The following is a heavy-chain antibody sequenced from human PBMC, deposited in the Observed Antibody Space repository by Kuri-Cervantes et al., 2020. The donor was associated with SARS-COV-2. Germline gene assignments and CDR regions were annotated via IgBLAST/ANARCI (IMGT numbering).Heavy chain of an antibody. D-gene: IGHD4-23*01. V-gene: IGHV3-30-3*01. Sequence: GESLKISCAASGFTFSSYAMHWVRQAPGKGLEWVAVISYDGSNKYYADSVKGRFTISRDNSKNTLYLQMNSLRAEDTAVYYCARDYGGNYWYFDLWGRGTLVTVSS. J-gene: IGHJ2*01. CDR1: GFTFSSYA. CDR3: ARDYGGNYWYFDL. CDR2: ISYDGSNK.